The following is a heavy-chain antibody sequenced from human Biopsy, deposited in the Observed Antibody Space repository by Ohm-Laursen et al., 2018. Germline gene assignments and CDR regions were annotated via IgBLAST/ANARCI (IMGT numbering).Heavy chain of an antibody. J-gene: IGHJ6*02. V-gene: IGHV3-30*18. Sequence: SLRLSCAASGFTFRTYGMHWVRLAPGKGLEWVAVISYNQITKHYADSVRGRFTISRDNSKNTLYLQVNNLRAEDTAVYYCAKDLSVYYYYGIDVWGQGTTVTVSS. D-gene: IGHD5/OR15-5a*01. CDR1: GFTFRTYG. CDR2: ISYNQITK. CDR3: AKDLSVYYYYGIDV.